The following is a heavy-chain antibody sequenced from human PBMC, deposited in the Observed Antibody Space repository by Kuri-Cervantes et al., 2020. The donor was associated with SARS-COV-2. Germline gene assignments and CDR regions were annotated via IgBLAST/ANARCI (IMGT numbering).Heavy chain of an antibody. V-gene: IGHV3-30*05. J-gene: IGHJ4*02. D-gene: IGHD5-18*01. CDR3: ARSGEAGDTATLNNDY. Sequence: GGSLRPSCAASGFTFSSYGMHWVRQAPGKGLEWVAVISYDGSNKYYADSVKGRFTISRDNSKNTLYLQMNSLRAEDTAVYYCARSGEAGDTATLNNDYWGQGTLVTVSS. CDR1: GFTFSSYG. CDR2: ISYDGSNK.